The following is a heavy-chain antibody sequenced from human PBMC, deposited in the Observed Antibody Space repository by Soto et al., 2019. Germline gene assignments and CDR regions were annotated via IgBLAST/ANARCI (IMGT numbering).Heavy chain of an antibody. CDR3: ARDLGGYYLYGPDT. CDR1: GDTFTDSS. D-gene: IGHD2-8*01. J-gene: IGHJ5*02. CDR2: INLNSGDT. Sequence: ASVKVSCKASGDTFTDSSMHWVRQAPGQGLEWMGWINLNSGDTFYAQIFQGRVTMTRDTSIVTAYMELSRLESDDTAIYYCARDLGGYYLYGPDTWGQGTLVTVSS. V-gene: IGHV1-2*02.